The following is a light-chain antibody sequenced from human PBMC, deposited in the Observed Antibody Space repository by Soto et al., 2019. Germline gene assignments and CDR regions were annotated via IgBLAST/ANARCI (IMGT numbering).Light chain of an antibody. CDR3: QQSYSSPPT. CDR1: QSISNH. Sequence: DIQMTQSPSTLSASVGDRVTITCRASQSISNHLNWCQQKPGKAPKLLIFAASSLQSGVPSRFSGSRSGPDFTLTISSLQPEDFATYYCQQSYSSPPTFGQGTKVGIK. CDR2: AAS. J-gene: IGKJ1*01. V-gene: IGKV1-39*01.